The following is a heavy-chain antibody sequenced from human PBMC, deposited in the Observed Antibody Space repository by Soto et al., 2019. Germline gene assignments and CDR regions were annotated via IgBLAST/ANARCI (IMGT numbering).Heavy chain of an antibody. CDR2: IASDGKDK. Sequence: GGSLRLSCAASGFTFSDYYMSWIRQAPGKGLEWVAVIASDGKDKRYADSVKGRFTISRDNSKNTVYLQMNSLRGEDTAVYYCAKDGAIAAADYCFDYWGQGSLVTVSS. D-gene: IGHD6-13*01. CDR1: GFTFSDYY. J-gene: IGHJ4*02. CDR3: AKDGAIAAADYCFDY. V-gene: IGHV3-30*18.